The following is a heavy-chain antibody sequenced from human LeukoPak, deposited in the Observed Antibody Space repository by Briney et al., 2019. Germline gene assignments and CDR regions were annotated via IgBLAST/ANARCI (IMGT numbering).Heavy chain of an antibody. CDR2: IIPIFGTA. V-gene: IGHV1-69*05. CDR1: GGTFSSYA. D-gene: IGHD1-26*01. Sequence: SVKVSCKASGGTFSSYAISWVRQAPGQGLEWMGGIIPIFGTANYVQKFQGRVTITTDESTSTAYMELSSLRSEDTAVYYCAEGATKEGEPFDYWGQGTLVTVSS. J-gene: IGHJ4*02. CDR3: AEGATKEGEPFDY.